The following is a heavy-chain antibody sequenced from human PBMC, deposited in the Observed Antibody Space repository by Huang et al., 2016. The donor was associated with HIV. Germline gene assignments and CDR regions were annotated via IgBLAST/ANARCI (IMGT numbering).Heavy chain of an antibody. CDR3: ATHSGGDSYAPYY. V-gene: IGHV1-24*01. Sequence: QVQLVQSGAEVRKPGASVKVSCKVSGYILTELAMHWVRQSPGKGLEWMGGSDPEEGETMYAEKLQGRVTMTEDTSTDTAYLELSGLTSDDTAVYYWATHSGGDSYAPYYWGQGTLVTVSS. CDR1: GYILTELA. CDR2: SDPEEGET. D-gene: IGHD2-21*02. J-gene: IGHJ4*02.